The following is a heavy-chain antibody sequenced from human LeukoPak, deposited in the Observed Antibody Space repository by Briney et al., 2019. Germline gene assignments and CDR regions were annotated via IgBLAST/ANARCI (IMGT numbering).Heavy chain of an antibody. J-gene: IGHJ4*02. Sequence: GGSLRLSCAASGFTFSSYEMNWVRQAPGKGLEWVSYIGSSGDTIYYADSVKGRFTISRDDAKNSLYLQMNSLRAEDTAVYYCARTFDSWGQGTQVTVSS. CDR2: IGSSGDTI. CDR1: GFTFSSYE. CDR3: ARTFDS. V-gene: IGHV3-48*03.